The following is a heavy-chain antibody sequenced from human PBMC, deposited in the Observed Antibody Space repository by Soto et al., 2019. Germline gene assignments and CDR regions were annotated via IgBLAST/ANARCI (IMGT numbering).Heavy chain of an antibody. D-gene: IGHD1-26*01. CDR3: AREVRATFDP. CDR1: GFTFNTYW. J-gene: IGHJ5*02. V-gene: IGHV3-7*01. CDR2: IKQDGGET. Sequence: EVQLVESGGGLVQPGGSLRLSCAASGFTFNTYWMAWVRQAPGKGPEWVASIKQDGGETFYMHSVRGRFTISRDNAKNSLYLQMISLRGEDMAVYYCAREVRATFDPWGQGTLVTVSS.